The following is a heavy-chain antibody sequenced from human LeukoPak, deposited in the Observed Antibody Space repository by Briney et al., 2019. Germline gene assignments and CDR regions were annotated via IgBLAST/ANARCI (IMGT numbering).Heavy chain of an antibody. D-gene: IGHD4-17*01. CDR1: GFTFRSYS. Sequence: GGSLRLSCAASGFTFRSYSMNWVRQAPGKRLEWLSSITSSGSHMYYADSVKGRFTISRDNAKSSLYLQMNSLSAEDTAVYYCTSFMSTVTIPENWGHRTLVTVSS. CDR3: TSFMSTVTIPEN. J-gene: IGHJ4*01. V-gene: IGHV3-21*01. CDR2: ITSSGSHM.